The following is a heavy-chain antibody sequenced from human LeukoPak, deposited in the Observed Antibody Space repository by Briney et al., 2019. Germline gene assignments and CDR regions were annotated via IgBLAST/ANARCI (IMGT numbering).Heavy chain of an antibody. D-gene: IGHD6-13*01. CDR2: ISGTSSYT. V-gene: IGHV3-11*06. CDR1: GFTFSDYY. CDR3: ARLGSIAAAGSPDY. J-gene: IGHJ4*02. Sequence: GGSLRLSCAASGFTFSDYYMSWIRQAPGKGLEWVSYISGTSSYTTYADSVKGRFTISRDNAKNSLYLQMNSLRGEDTAVYYCARLGSIAAAGSPDYWGQGTLVTVSS.